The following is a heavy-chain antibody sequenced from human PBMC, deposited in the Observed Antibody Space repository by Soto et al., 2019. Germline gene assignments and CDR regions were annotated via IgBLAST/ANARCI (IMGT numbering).Heavy chain of an antibody. D-gene: IGHD6-13*01. V-gene: IGHV1-69*13. CDR2: IIPIFGTA. CDR1: GVTFSSYA. CDR3: AREWVRRYYYYYGMDV. J-gene: IGHJ6*02. Sequence: SVKVSCKASGVTFSSYAISWVRQAPGQGLEWMGGIIPIFGTANYAQKFQGRVTITADESTSTAYMELSSLRSEDTAVYYCAREWVRRYYYYYGMDVWGQGTTVT.